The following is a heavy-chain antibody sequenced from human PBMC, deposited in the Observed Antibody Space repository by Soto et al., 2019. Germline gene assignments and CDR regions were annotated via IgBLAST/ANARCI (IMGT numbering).Heavy chain of an antibody. J-gene: IGHJ1*01. V-gene: IGHV1-3*05. CDR3: ARWAAGLDD. CDR1: GYTFTSYA. Sequence: QVQLVQSGAEEKKPGASVKVSCKASGYTFTSYAMHWVRQAPGQRLEWMGWINAGNGNTKYSQKLHGRVTITRDTSAGTAYMELSSLRSEDTAMYYCARWAAGLDDGGAGTLVTVSS. CDR2: INAGNGNT. D-gene: IGHD6-13*01.